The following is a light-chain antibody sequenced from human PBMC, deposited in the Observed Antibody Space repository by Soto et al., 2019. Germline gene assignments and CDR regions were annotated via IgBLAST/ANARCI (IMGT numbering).Light chain of an antibody. J-gene: IGLJ2*01. CDR2: DNN. V-gene: IGLV1-51*01. CDR3: GTWDSSLSAEI. Sequence: QSVLTQPPSVSAAPGQMVTISCSGSTSNIGNNYVSWYRQLPGTAPKLLIYDNNKRPSGIPDLFSGSKSGTSATLGITGLQTGDEADYYCGTWDSSLSAEIFGGGTKLTVL. CDR1: TSNIGNNY.